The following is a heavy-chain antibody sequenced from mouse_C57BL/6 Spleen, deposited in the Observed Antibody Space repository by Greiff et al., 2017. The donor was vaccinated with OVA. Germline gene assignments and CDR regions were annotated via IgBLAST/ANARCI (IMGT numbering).Heavy chain of an antibody. D-gene: IGHD2-14*01. CDR1: GFTFSDYY. CDR2: INYDGSST. CDR3: ARVGYSWFAY. V-gene: IGHV5-16*01. J-gene: IGHJ3*01. Sequence: EVQRVESEGGLVQPGSSMKLSCTASGFTFSDYYMAWVRQVPEKGLEWVANINYDGSSTYYLDSLKSRFIISRDNATNILYLQMSSLKSEDTATYYCARVGYSWFAYWGQGTLVTVSA.